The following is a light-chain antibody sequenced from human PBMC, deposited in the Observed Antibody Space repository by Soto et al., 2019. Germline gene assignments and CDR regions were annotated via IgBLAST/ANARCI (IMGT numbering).Light chain of an antibody. J-gene: IGLJ2*01. CDR2: DAT. Sequence: QSALTQPPSASGSPGQSVVISCTGTLSDVGGNDFVSWYQQHPGKAPKLMIYDATRRPSGVPDRFSASKSGNTASLTVSGLQAEDEANYYCSPYTGSNVLFGGGTKLTVL. V-gene: IGLV2-8*01. CDR1: LSDVGGNDF. CDR3: SPYTGSNVL.